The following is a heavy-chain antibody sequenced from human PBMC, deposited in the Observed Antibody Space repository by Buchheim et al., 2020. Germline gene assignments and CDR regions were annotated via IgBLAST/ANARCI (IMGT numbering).Heavy chain of an antibody. CDR3: ARDSGVAARGFDF. CDR2: IYHSGST. V-gene: IGHV4-4*02. CDR1: GDSISSNNW. Sequence: QVQLQESGPGLVKPSETLSLTCDVSGDSISSNNWWTWVRQPPGKGLEWIGEIYHSGSTNFNPSLKSRVTLSMDRSKHQFSLKLNSMTAADTAVYYCARDSGVAARGFDFWGQGTL. J-gene: IGHJ4*02. D-gene: IGHD6-13*01.